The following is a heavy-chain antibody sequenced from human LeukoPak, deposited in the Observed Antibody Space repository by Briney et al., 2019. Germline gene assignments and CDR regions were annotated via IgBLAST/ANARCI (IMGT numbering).Heavy chain of an antibody. CDR3: ATTLYYYDSSGSNAFDI. CDR1: GGSISGYY. J-gene: IGHJ3*02. Sequence: SETLSLTCTVSGGSISGYYWSWIRQPPGKGLEWIGEINHSGSTNYNPSLKSRVTISVDTSKNQFSLKLSSVTAADTAVYYCATTLYYYDSSGSNAFDIWGQGTMVTVSS. D-gene: IGHD3-22*01. CDR2: INHSGST. V-gene: IGHV4-34*01.